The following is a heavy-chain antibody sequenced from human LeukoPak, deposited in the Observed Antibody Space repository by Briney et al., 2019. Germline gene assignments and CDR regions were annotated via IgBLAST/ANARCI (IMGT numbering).Heavy chain of an antibody. D-gene: IGHD3-22*01. J-gene: IGHJ3*02. Sequence: GASVTVSFKGSGYTFIVYYVHWVRQAPGQGVEGMGWINSKSGGTNYTQKLQGRVAITRDTAISTAYMELRRLRSGDTAVYYYARGGDYYDSSGYYDDAFDIWGQGTMGTVSS. V-gene: IGHV1-2*02. CDR1: GYTFIVYY. CDR2: INSKSGGT. CDR3: ARGGDYYDSSGYYDDAFDI.